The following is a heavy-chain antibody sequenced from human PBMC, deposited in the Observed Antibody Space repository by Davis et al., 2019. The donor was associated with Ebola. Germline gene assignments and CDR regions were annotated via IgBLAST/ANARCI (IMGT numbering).Heavy chain of an antibody. CDR2: IYYSGST. Sequence: LRLSCTVSGGSISSGGYYWSWIRQHPGKGLEWIGYIYYSGSTYYNPSPKSRVTISVDTSKNQFSLKLSSVTAADTAVYYCARSRVIYGDPGDYFDYWGQGTLVTVSS. CDR3: ARSRVIYGDPGDYFDY. J-gene: IGHJ4*02. V-gene: IGHV4-31*03. D-gene: IGHD4-17*01. CDR1: GGSISSGGYY.